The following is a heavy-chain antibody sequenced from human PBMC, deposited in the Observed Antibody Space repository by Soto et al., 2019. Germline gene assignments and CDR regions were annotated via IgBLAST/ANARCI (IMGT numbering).Heavy chain of an antibody. Sequence: ASVKGSCKASGYTFTSYAMHWVRQAPGQRLEWMGWINAGNGNTKYSQKFQGRVTITRDTSASTAYMELSSLRSEDTAVYYCARYLTPGYFDYWGQGTLVTVSS. V-gene: IGHV1-3*01. CDR1: GYTFTSYA. CDR3: ARYLTPGYFDY. J-gene: IGHJ4*02. CDR2: INAGNGNT.